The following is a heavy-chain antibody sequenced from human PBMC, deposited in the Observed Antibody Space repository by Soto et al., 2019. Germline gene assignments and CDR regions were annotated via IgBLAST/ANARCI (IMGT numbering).Heavy chain of an antibody. CDR2: IYHTGNA. J-gene: IGHJ5*02. CDR3: ARDYFDSSDYTTNWFEP. D-gene: IGHD3-22*01. CDR1: GDSISNSRFY. Sequence: PSETLSLTCSVSGDSISNSRFYWAWIRQPPGEGLEWIGSIYHTGNAYYNPSLKSRVTIFVDTSKNQFSLKLTSVTAADTALYYCARDYFDSSDYTTNWFEPWGQGTLVTVSS. V-gene: IGHV4-39*01.